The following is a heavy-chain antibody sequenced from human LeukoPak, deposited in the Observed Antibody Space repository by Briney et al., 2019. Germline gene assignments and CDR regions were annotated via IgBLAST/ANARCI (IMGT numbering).Heavy chain of an antibody. J-gene: IGHJ3*02. CDR2: IYYSGST. D-gene: IGHD2-2*01. Sequence: PSETLSLTCTVSGVSISSSSYYWGWIRQPPGKGLEWIGSIYYSGSTYYNPSLKSRVTISVDTSKNQFSLKLSSVTAADTAVYYCARPGCSSTSCYLLPYAFDIWGQGTMVTVSS. CDR3: ARPGCSSTSCYLLPYAFDI. CDR1: GVSISSSSYY. V-gene: IGHV4-39*01.